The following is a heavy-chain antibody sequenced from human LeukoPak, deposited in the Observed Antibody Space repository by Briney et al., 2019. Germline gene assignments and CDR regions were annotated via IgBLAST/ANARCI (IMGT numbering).Heavy chain of an antibody. Sequence: PGGSLRLSCAASGFTFTTSGMHWVRQAPGKGLEWMALISSDGNSKDYADSVKGRFTISRDNAKNSLYLQMNSLRAEDTAVYYCARDRSYYYDSSGYYWGQGTLVTVSS. CDR1: GFTFTTSG. J-gene: IGHJ4*02. D-gene: IGHD3-22*01. CDR2: ISSDGNSK. CDR3: ARDRSYYYDSSGYY. V-gene: IGHV3-30*03.